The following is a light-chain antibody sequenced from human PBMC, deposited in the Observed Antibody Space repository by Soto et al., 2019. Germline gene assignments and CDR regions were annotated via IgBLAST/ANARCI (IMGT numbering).Light chain of an antibody. J-gene: IGKJ1*01. Sequence: VMTQSPATLSVSPGERATLSCWPSETVATNLAWYQQKPGQAPRLLISGASTRAAGISDRFRGSGSGTEFTLPISTLRSEDSAIYYCQQYFEWPPMTFGQGTKVDIK. V-gene: IGKV3-15*01. CDR3: QQYFEWPPMT. CDR1: ETVATN. CDR2: GAS.